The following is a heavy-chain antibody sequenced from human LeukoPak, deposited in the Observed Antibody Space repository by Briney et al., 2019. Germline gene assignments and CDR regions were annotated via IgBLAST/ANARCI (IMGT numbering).Heavy chain of an antibody. J-gene: IGHJ5*02. CDR3: APRPAHLGGYDGFDWFHP. CDR2: IYWDDDK. V-gene: IGHV2-5*02. Sequence: SGPTLVKPTQTLTLTCTFSGFSLSTSGVGVGWIRQPPGKALEWLALIYWDDDKRYSPSLKSRLTITKDTSKNQVVLTMTNMDPVEHAPYFRAPRPAHLGGYDGFDWFHPRGQGTLVTVSS. CDR1: GFSLSTSGVG. D-gene: IGHD3-16*01.